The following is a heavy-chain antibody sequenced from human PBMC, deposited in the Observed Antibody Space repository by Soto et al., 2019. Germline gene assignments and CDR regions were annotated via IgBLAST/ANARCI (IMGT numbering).Heavy chain of an antibody. Sequence: DVQLFESGGGLVEPGESLRLSCAASGFMFKDFAMSWVRQAPGKGLEWVSTITTSDDITYSADSVRCRFTISRDNSANTRFLQMSSLRGDDTATYYCTKGDSSGYFDPSTGYSTPDHWGQGTLVTVSS. J-gene: IGHJ5*02. D-gene: IGHD3-3*01. CDR2: ITTSDDIT. V-gene: IGHV3-23*01. CDR1: GFMFKDFA. CDR3: TKGDSSGYFDPSTGYSTPDH.